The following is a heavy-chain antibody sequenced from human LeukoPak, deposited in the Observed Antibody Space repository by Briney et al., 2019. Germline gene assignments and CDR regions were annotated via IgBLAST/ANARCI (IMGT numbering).Heavy chain of an antibody. CDR1: GYTFTGYY. J-gene: IGHJ4*02. Sequence: ASVKVSCKASGYTFTGYYMHWVRQAPGQGLEWMGWINPNSGGTNYAQKFQGRVTMTRDTSISTAYMELSRLRSDDTAVYYCAREKTNYYGSGSHDYWGQGTLVTVSS. V-gene: IGHV1-2*02. D-gene: IGHD3-10*01. CDR2: INPNSGGT. CDR3: AREKTNYYGSGSHDY.